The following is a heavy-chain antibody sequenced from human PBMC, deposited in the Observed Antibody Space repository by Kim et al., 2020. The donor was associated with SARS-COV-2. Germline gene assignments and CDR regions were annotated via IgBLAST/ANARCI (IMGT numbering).Heavy chain of an antibody. Sequence: TYYADSVKSRFTISRGHSKNTLFLQMNSLRAENTAIYYCAKDTGSRSFDYWGQGTLLTVSS. CDR3: AKDTGSRSFDY. CDR2: T. D-gene: IGHD2-15*01. J-gene: IGHJ4*02. V-gene: IGHV3-23*01.